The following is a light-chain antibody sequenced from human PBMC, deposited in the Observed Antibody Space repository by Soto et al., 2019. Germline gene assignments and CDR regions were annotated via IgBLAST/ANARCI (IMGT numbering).Light chain of an antibody. CDR2: KVS. J-gene: IGKJ1*01. CDR3: QQYNTHST. Sequence: DIQMTQFPSTLSASVGDRVTITCRASQNISPWLAWYQQKPGRAPKLLIYKVSNLQSGVPSRFSGRGSGTEFTLTISSLQPDDFATYYCQQYNTHSTFGQGTKVDI. CDR1: QNISPW. V-gene: IGKV1-5*03.